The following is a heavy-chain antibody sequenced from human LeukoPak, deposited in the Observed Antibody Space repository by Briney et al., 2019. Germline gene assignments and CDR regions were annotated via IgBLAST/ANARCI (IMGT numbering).Heavy chain of an antibody. Sequence: SVKVSCKASGGTFSTYPISWVRQAPGQGLEGMGGISPILGIANYAQKFQGRVTITADKSTTTAYMELSSLRSEDSAVYYCARVRVRGVVFDYRGQGTLVTVSS. D-gene: IGHD3-10*01. V-gene: IGHV1-69*10. J-gene: IGHJ4*02. CDR3: ARVRVRGVVFDY. CDR1: GGTFSTYP. CDR2: ISPILGIA.